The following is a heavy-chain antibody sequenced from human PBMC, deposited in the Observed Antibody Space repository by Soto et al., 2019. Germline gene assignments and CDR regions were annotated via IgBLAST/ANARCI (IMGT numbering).Heavy chain of an antibody. CDR3: ATANWSHHYFDP. Sequence: WGTLALTCAVYGGSFSGYYWSWLRQPPGKGREWIGEINHSGSPNYNPSLKSRVTISVDTSKNQFSLKMISVTAADTAVYYCATANWSHHYFDPWGQGTLVTVSS. CDR1: GGSFSGYY. CDR2: INHSGSP. V-gene: IGHV4-34*01. J-gene: IGHJ5*02. D-gene: IGHD1-1*01.